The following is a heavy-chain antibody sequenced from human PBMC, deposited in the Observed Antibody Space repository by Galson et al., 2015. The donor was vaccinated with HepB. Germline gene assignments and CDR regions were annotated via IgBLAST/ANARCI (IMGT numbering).Heavy chain of an antibody. Sequence: QSGAEVTKPGESLKISCTGSGSSFTSYWIGWVRQMPGKGLEWMGIIYPGDSDTRYSPSFQGQVAISADKSISTAYLQWSSLKASDTAMYYCARLDYYDSSGYYSPGAFDIWGQGTMVTVSS. J-gene: IGHJ3*02. CDR1: GSSFTSYW. CDR3: ARLDYYDSSGYYSPGAFDI. V-gene: IGHV5-51*01. CDR2: IYPGDSDT. D-gene: IGHD3-22*01.